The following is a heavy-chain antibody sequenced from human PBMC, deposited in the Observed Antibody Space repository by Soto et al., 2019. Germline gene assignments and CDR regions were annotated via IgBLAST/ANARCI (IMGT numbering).Heavy chain of an antibody. J-gene: IGHJ6*02. V-gene: IGHV1-69*13. D-gene: IGHD2-2*02. CDR2: FIPMFGTA. CDR1: GGTFSNYA. Sequence: SLKVSCKASGGTFSNYAISWVRQAPGQGLEWMGGFIPMFGTANYAQKFQDRVTITADESTSTAYMYLNSLRSADTAVYYCARAVVVPAGIGGDYYYYGMDVWGQGTTVTVSS. CDR3: ARAVVVPAGIGGDYYYYGMDV.